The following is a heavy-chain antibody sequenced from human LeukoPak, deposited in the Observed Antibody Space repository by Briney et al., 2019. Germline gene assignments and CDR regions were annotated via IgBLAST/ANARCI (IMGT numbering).Heavy chain of an antibody. J-gene: IGHJ4*02. CDR1: GYTFTSYR. CDR3: ARGSKGSYYDSSGYYFDY. CDR2: SSAYNGNT. V-gene: IGHV1-18*01. D-gene: IGHD3-22*01. Sequence: ASVKVSCKASGYTFTSYRISWVRPAPGQGLEWMGWSSAYNGNTNYAQKLQGRVTMTTDTSTSTAYMELRSLRSDDTAVYYCARGSKGSYYDSSGYYFDYWGQGTLVTVSS.